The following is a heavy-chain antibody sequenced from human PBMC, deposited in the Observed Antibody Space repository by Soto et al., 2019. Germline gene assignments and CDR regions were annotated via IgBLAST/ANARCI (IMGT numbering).Heavy chain of an antibody. CDR3: ARVPSSSGRAHFDY. J-gene: IGHJ4*02. Sequence: QVQLVESGGGVVQPGRSLRLSCAASGFTFSSYAMHWVRQAPGKGLEWVAVISYDGSNKYYADSVKGRFTISRDNSKNMLYLQMNSLRAEDTAVYYCARVPSSSGRAHFDYWGQGTLVTVSS. CDR1: GFTFSSYA. V-gene: IGHV3-30-3*01. D-gene: IGHD2-15*01. CDR2: ISYDGSNK.